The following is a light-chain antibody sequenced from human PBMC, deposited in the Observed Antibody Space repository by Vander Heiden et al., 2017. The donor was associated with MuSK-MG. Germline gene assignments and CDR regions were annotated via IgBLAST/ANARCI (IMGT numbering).Light chain of an antibody. J-gene: IGKJ1*01. CDR1: QSISSW. Sequence: DIQMTQSPSTLSASVGDRVTITCRASQSISSWLAWYQQKPWKAPKLLIYKASSLESGVPSRFSGSGFGTEFTLTISSLQPDDCATYYCQHYDTYPWAFGQGTKVEIK. CDR2: KAS. V-gene: IGKV1-5*03. CDR3: QHYDTYPWA.